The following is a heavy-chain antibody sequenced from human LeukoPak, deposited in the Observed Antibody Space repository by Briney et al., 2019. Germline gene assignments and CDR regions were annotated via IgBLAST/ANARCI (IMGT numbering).Heavy chain of an antibody. V-gene: IGHV4-59*08. Sequence: SETLSLTCTVSGGSISSYYWSWIRQPPGKGLEWIGYIYYSGDTNYNPSLKSRVTISVDMSKNQFSLKLSSVTAADTAVYCCASVARDSSGYHYFDYWGQGTLVTVSS. CDR2: IYYSGDT. CDR1: GGSISSYY. D-gene: IGHD3-22*01. J-gene: IGHJ4*02. CDR3: ASVARDSSGYHYFDY.